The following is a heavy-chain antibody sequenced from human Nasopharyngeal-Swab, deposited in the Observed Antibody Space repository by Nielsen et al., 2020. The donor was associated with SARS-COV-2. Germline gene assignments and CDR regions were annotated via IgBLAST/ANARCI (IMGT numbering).Heavy chain of an antibody. CDR1: WDRVSRNNAA. D-gene: IGHD3-10*01. CDR2: TYYRSQWYS. Sequence: SQTLSLTCSISWDRVSRNNAAWNWIRQSPSRGLEWLGRTYYRSQWYSDYAVSVKSRITINPDTAKNQFSLQLNSVTPEDTAVYYCARDRGALNVWGQGTTVTVSS. V-gene: IGHV6-1*01. J-gene: IGHJ6*02. CDR3: ARDRGALNV.